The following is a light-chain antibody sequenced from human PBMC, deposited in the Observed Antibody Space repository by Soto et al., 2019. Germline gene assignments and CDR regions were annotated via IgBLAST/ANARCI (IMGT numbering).Light chain of an antibody. Sequence: DIQMTQSPSSLSASVGDRVTITCRASESIARHLNWYQQKPGKAPKLLIYAASSLQNGVPSRFRGGGSGTHFTLTISKLQPEDFATYYCQQTYSTLSITFGQGTRLEIK. CDR3: QQTYSTLSIT. J-gene: IGKJ5*01. CDR2: AAS. V-gene: IGKV1-39*01. CDR1: ESIARH.